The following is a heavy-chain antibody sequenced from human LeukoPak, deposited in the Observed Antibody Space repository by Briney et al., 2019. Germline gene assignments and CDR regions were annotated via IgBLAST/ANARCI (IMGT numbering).Heavy chain of an antibody. J-gene: IGHJ4*02. Sequence: GGSLRPSWPPSGSTFSSYAMTWVRQAPGKGLEWVSGISGSGGNTYYTDSVRGRLSISRDNSKNTLYLQVNSLRAEDTAVYYCAKGRTEGGTLALDYWGQGTLVTVSS. CDR2: ISGSGGNT. D-gene: IGHD6-19*01. CDR3: AKGRTEGGTLALDY. CDR1: GSTFSSYA. V-gene: IGHV3-23*01.